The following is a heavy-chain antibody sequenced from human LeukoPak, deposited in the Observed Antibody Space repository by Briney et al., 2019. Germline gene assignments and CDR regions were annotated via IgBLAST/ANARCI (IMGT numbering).Heavy chain of an antibody. CDR1: GFIFSDSA. D-gene: IGHD2-21*02. V-gene: IGHV3-73*01. J-gene: IGHJ4*02. Sequence: GGSMRLSCAASGFIFSDSAMHWVRQASGKGLEWVGRIRSKANNYATTYAASVKGRFTISRDDSKNTAYLQMNSLKIEDTAVYYCTRPCAGDCTDNYWGQGTLVTVSS. CDR2: IRSKANNYAT. CDR3: TRPCAGDCTDNY.